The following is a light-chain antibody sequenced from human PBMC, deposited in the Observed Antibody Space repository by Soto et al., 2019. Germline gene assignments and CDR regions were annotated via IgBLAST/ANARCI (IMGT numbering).Light chain of an antibody. CDR1: ESVSSNY. V-gene: IGKV3-20*01. CDR2: GAS. Sequence: EIVLTQSPGTLSLSPGERGTLSRRASESVSSNYLAWHQQKPGQAPRLLIYGASRRATGIPDRFSGSGSGTDFTLTISRLEPEDFAVYYCQQYGSSPWTFGQGTKVDIK. CDR3: QQYGSSPWT. J-gene: IGKJ1*01.